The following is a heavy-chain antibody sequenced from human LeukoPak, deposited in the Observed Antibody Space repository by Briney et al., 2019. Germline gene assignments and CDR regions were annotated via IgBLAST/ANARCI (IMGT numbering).Heavy chain of an antibody. J-gene: IGHJ4*02. CDR3: ARGDPYGDYGVPSDY. CDR1: GFTFSSYS. V-gene: IGHV3-21*01. CDR2: ISSSSSYI. Sequence: GGSLRLSCAASGFTFSSYSMNWVRQAPGKGLEWVSSISSSSSYIYYADSVKGRFTISRDNAKNSLDLQMNSLRAEDTAVYYCARGDPYGDYGVPSDYWGQGTLVTVSS. D-gene: IGHD4-17*01.